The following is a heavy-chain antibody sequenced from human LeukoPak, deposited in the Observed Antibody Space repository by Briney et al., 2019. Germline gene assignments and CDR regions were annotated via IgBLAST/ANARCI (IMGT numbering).Heavy chain of an antibody. Sequence: GRSLRLSCAASGFTFSSYGMHWVRQAPGKGLEWVAVISYDGRNKYYADSVKGRFTISRDNSKNTLYLQMNSLRAEDTAVYYCAKEAHSSGWYTYYFDYWGQGTLVTVSS. CDR1: GFTFSSYG. J-gene: IGHJ4*02. CDR2: ISYDGRNK. D-gene: IGHD6-19*01. V-gene: IGHV3-30*18. CDR3: AKEAHSSGWYTYYFDY.